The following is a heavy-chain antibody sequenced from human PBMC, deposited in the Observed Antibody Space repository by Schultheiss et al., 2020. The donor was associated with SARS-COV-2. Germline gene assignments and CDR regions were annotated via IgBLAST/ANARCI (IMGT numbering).Heavy chain of an antibody. CDR1: GYTFTSYY. CDR3: ASTLGPYCSSTSCYDRGDV. D-gene: IGHD2-2*01. Sequence: GESLKISCKASGYTFTSYYMHWVRQAPGQGLEWMGIINPSGGSTSYAQKFQGRVTMTRDTSTSTVYMELSSLRSEDTAVYYCASTLGPYCSSTSCYDRGDVWGKGTTVTVSS. V-gene: IGHV1-46*01. J-gene: IGHJ6*04. CDR2: INPSGGST.